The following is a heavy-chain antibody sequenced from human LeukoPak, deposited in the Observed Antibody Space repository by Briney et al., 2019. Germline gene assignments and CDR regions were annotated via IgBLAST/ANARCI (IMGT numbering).Heavy chain of an antibody. CDR3: ARGGTMIVVQTNDFDY. CDR2: IYSGGST. CDR1: GFTVSSNY. J-gene: IGHJ4*02. D-gene: IGHD3-22*01. V-gene: IGHV3-66*01. Sequence: GGSLRLSCAASGFTVSSNYMSWVRQAPGKGLEWVSVIYSGGSTYYADSVKGRFTISRDNSKNTLYLQMNSLRAEDTAVYYCARGGTMIVVQTNDFDYWGQGTLVTVSS.